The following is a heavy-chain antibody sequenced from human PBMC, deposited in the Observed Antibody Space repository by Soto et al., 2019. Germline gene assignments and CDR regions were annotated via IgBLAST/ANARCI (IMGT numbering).Heavy chain of an antibody. Sequence: SETLSLTCTVSGGSINNYYWTWIRQPPGKGLDWIGYVYYSGSTNYNPSLKSRLTISVDASKNQFSLKLTSVTAADTAVYYCARFFRGVDVWGQGTSVTRLL. J-gene: IGHJ6*02. V-gene: IGHV4-59*01. D-gene: IGHD3-10*01. CDR2: VYYSGST. CDR1: GGSINNYY. CDR3: ARFFRGVDV.